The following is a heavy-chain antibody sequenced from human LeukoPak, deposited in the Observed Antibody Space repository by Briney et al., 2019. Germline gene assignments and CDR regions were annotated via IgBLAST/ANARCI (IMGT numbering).Heavy chain of an antibody. V-gene: IGHV4-34*01. CDR3: ARGKKRSLYYYDSSGYDFDY. D-gene: IGHD3-22*01. Sequence: SETLSLTCAVYGGSFSGYYWSWIRPPPGKGLEWIGEINHSGSTNYNPSLKSRVTISVDTSKNQFSLKLSSVTAADTAVYYCARGKKRSLYYYDSSGYDFDYWGQGTLVTVSS. CDR2: INHSGST. CDR1: GGSFSGYY. J-gene: IGHJ4*02.